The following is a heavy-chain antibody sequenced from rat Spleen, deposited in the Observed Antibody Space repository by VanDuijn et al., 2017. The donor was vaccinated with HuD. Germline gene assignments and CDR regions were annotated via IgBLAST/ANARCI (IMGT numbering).Heavy chain of an antibody. Sequence: EVQLVESDGGLVQPGRSLKLSCATSGFTFSDCYMAWVRQAPTKGLEWVASISYEGSSTYYGDSVKGRFTISRDNAKSTLYLQMNSLRSEDTATYYCARHSAAPVYVMDAWGQGASVTVSS. CDR1: GFTFSDCY. CDR3: ARHSAAPVYVMDA. J-gene: IGHJ4*01. CDR2: ISYEGSST. D-gene: IGHD3-1*01. V-gene: IGHV5-22*01.